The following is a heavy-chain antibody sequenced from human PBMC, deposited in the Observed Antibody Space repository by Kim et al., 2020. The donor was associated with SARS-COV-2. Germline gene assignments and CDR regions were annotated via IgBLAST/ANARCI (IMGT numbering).Heavy chain of an antibody. Sequence: SVKGRFTISRDNAKNSLYLQMNSLRAEDTAVYYCARQGVPAALPSGWFDPWGQGTLVTVSS. J-gene: IGHJ5*02. V-gene: IGHV3-21*01. CDR3: ARQGVPAALPSGWFDP. D-gene: IGHD2-2*01.